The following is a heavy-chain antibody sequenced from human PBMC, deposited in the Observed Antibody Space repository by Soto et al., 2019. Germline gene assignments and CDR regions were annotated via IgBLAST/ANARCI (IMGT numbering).Heavy chain of an antibody. Sequence: QVQLQESGPGLVKPSGTLSLTCAVSSGSITSSNWWSWVRQPPGKGLEWIGEVSHTGNTNYIPSLNGRFTISVDKARNQFSLRLSSVTAADTAVYYCARNRYGGYDFDYWGQGTLVTVSS. CDR2: VSHTGNT. J-gene: IGHJ4*02. V-gene: IGHV4-4*02. D-gene: IGHD5-12*01. CDR3: ARNRYGGYDFDY. CDR1: SGSITSSNW.